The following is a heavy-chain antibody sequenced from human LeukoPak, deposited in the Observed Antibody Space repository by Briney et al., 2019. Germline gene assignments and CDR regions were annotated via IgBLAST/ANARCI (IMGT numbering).Heavy chain of an antibody. V-gene: IGHV3-7*03. J-gene: IGHJ4*02. CDR1: GFTFSSHW. D-gene: IGHD5-12*01. Sequence: GGSLRLSCTASGFTFSSHWMTRVRQPPGKGLEWVANIKEDGSVKYYVDSVKGRFTISRDNTKNALYLQMNSLRADDTAVYFCARDSTWRLDYWGQGTLITVSS. CDR3: ARDSTWRLDY. CDR2: IKEDGSVK.